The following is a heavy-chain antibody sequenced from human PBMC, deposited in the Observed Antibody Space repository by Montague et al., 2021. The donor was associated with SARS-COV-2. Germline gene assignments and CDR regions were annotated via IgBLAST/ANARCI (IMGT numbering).Heavy chain of an antibody. J-gene: IGHJ6*02. V-gene: IGHV4-4*07. CDR3: ARFAYRLLFIAAYYGMDV. CDR1: GGSISNYY. Sequence: SETLSLTCTVSGGSISNYYWSWIRQPAGKGLEWIGRIYANGNTNYNPSLKSRVTMSVDTSKNQFSLKLISVTAADTAVYYCARFAYRLLFIAAYYGMDVWGQGTTVTVSS. CDR2: IYANGNT. D-gene: IGHD2-2*01.